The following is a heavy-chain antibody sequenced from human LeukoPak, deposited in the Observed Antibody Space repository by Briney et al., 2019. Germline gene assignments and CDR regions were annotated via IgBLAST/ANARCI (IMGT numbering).Heavy chain of an antibody. Sequence: SETLSLTCAVYGGSFSGYYWSWIRQPPGKGLEWIGEINHSGSTNYNPSLKSRVTISVDTSKNQFSLKLSSVTAADTAVYYCASGPRDDLDYWGQGTLVTVSS. CDR2: INHSGST. V-gene: IGHV4-34*01. CDR3: ASGPRDDLDY. J-gene: IGHJ4*02. CDR1: GGSFSGYY.